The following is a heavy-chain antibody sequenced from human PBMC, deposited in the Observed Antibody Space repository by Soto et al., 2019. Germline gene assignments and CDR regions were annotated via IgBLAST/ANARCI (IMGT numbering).Heavy chain of an antibody. Sequence: QVQLVESGGGLVKPGGSLRLSCAASGFTFSDYYMSWIRQAPGKGLEWVSYISSRGSTIHYADSVKGRFTISRDNAKNSLYLQMNGLRAEDTAVYYCARGLESGDYVESFDPWGQGSLVTVSS. V-gene: IGHV3-11*01. CDR2: ISSRGSTI. D-gene: IGHD4-17*01. J-gene: IGHJ5*02. CDR1: GFTFSDYY. CDR3: ARGLESGDYVESFDP.